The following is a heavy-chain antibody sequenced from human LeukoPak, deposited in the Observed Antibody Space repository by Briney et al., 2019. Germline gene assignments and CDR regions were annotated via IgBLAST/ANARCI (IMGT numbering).Heavy chain of an antibody. V-gene: IGHV4-59*01. CDR1: DDSIKNYF. CDR2: VFYSGST. CDR3: ARGTRRYYDGSGYYYGEFDY. D-gene: IGHD3-22*01. Sequence: SETLSLTCTVSDDSIKNYFWTWIRQSPGKGLEWIGYVFYSGSTSYNPSLRSRLTMSVDPSKSQFSLNLKPVTAADTAVYYCARGTRRYYDGSGYYYGEFDYWGQGILVTVSS. J-gene: IGHJ4*02.